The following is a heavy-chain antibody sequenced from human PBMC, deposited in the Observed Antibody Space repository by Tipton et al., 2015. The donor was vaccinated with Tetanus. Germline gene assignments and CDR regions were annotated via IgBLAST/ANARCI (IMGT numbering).Heavy chain of an antibody. CDR3: ARDLGMSIVGGVNPLVGMAG. CDR2: IYYSGST. D-gene: IGHD3-3*01. CDR1: GGSISSYY. Sequence: TLSLTCTVSGGSISSYYWSWIRQPPGKGLERIGNIYYSGSTNYNPSLTSRVTISVDTSKNQFSLRLSSVTAADTAVSYCARDLGMSIVGGVNPLVGMAGWGQGTAVTVSS. J-gene: IGHJ6*02. V-gene: IGHV4-59*01.